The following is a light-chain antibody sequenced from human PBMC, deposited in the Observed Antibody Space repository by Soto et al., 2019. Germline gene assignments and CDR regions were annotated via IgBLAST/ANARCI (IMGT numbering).Light chain of an antibody. CDR2: KAS. V-gene: IGKV1-5*03. CDR3: QQYNSYPLT. CDR1: QSISSW. Sequence: DIQMTQSPSTLSASVGDRVTITCRARQSISSWLAWYQQKPGKAPNLLIYKASSLESGVPSRFSGSGSGTEFTLTISSPQPDDFATYYCQQYNSYPLTFGGGTKVEIK. J-gene: IGKJ4*01.